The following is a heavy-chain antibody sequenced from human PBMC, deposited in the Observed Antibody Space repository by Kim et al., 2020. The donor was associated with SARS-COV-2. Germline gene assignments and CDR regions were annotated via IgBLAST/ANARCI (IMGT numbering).Heavy chain of an antibody. J-gene: IGHJ6*02. V-gene: IGHV1-46*01. CDR3: ARPAATGTRGYGMDV. Sequence: ASVKVSCKASGYTFTSYYIHWVRQAPGQGLEWMGIINPNAGGTAYAQRFQGRVTMTRDTSTSIVNMELSSLSSEDTAVYYCARPAATGTRGYGMDVWGQG. D-gene: IGHD1-1*01. CDR1: GYTFTSYY. CDR2: INPNAGGT.